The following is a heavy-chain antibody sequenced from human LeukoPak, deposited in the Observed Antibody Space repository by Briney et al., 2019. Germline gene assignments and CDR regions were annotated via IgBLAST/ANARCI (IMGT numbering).Heavy chain of an antibody. CDR1: GGSISSYY. J-gene: IGHJ4*02. CDR2: IYYSGST. V-gene: IGHV4-59*08. Sequence: PSETLSLTCTVSGGSISSYYWSWIRQPPGKGLEWIAYIYYSGSTNYNPSLKSRVTISVDTSKNQFSLRLSSVTAADTAVYYCASYSGYSYGFDYWGQGTLVTVSS. CDR3: ASYSGYSYGFDY. D-gene: IGHD5-18*01.